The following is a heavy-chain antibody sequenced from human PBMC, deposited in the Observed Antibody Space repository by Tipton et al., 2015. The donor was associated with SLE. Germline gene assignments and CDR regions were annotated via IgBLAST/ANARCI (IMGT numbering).Heavy chain of an antibody. CDR1: GGSINSYY. CDR3: ARSSGDSLYYFNY. Sequence: LRLSCTVSGGSINSYYWNWIRQSPGKGLEWIGYFHHSGSTNYNPSLQSRVTISRDPSKNQFSLNLSSVTAADTAVYYCARSSGDSLYYFNYWGQGTLVSVSS. D-gene: IGHD2-15*01. V-gene: IGHV4-59*12. CDR2: FHHSGST. J-gene: IGHJ4*02.